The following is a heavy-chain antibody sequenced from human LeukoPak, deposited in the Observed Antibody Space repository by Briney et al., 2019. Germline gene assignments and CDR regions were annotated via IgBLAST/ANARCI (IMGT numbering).Heavy chain of an antibody. D-gene: IGHD3-10*01. CDR2: INSRGNYI. CDR1: GFDFSIYG. V-gene: IGHV3-21*01. Sequence: PGGSLRLSCAASGFDFSIYGMNWVRQAPGKGLEWVSSINSRGNYIYYSDSLKGRFTISRDSARSSLYLQMSSLRAEDTAVYYCARRREHGSGSDWSWGQGTLVTVSP. CDR3: ARRREHGSGSDWS. J-gene: IGHJ4*02.